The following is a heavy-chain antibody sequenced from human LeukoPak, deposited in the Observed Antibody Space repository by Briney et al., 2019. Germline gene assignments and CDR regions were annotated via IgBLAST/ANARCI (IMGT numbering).Heavy chain of an antibody. V-gene: IGHV1-3*01. Sequence: ASVKVSCKASGYTFTSYAMHWVRQAPGQRLEWMGWINAGNGNTKYSQKFQVRVTITRDTSASTAYMELSSLRSEDTAVYYCARAPSWGFLEWPYQGPFDYWGQGTLVTVSS. CDR2: INAGNGNT. J-gene: IGHJ4*02. D-gene: IGHD3-3*01. CDR3: ARAPSWGFLEWPYQGPFDY. CDR1: GYTFTSYA.